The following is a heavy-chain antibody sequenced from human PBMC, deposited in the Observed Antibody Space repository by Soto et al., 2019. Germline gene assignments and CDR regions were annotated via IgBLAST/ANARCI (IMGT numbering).Heavy chain of an antibody. CDR3: ARGDGDRFDVNGYLGRH. CDR1: GFTFSSYW. V-gene: IGHV3-74*01. D-gene: IGHD5-18*01. CDR2: IKVDGSGT. Sequence: EVQLVESGGGLVQPGESLTLSCAASGFTFSSYWMHWVRQAPGKGLVWVSRIKVDGSGTYYADSVKGRFTISRDNAKNTLYLKMNCMSVEDTAVYFCARGDGDRFDVNGYLGRHWGKGTLVTFSS. J-gene: IGHJ4*02.